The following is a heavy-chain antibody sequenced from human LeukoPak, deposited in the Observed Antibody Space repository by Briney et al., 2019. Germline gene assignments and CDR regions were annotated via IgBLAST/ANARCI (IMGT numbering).Heavy chain of an antibody. D-gene: IGHD3-16*02. CDR2: ISYTGNT. CDR1: GGSINSDS. Sequence: PSATLSLTCTVSGGSINSDSWSWIRQPPGKGLEWIACISYTGNTPYNPSLKSRVTILVDTSKNHFSLNLTSVTAADTALYSCASVRGLGVITPYLDYWGQGTLVTVSS. V-gene: IGHV4-59*08. J-gene: IGHJ4*02. CDR3: ASVRGLGVITPYLDY.